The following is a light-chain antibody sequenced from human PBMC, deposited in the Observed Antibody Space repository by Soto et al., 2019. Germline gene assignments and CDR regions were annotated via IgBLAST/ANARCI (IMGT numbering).Light chain of an antibody. J-gene: IGKJ4*01. CDR2: GAS. V-gene: IGKV3-15*01. CDR3: QQRSNWPLT. CDR1: QTVSSK. Sequence: EIVMTQSPATLSVSPGERATLSCRASQTVSSKLAWYQQKGGQAPRLLIYGASTRATGVPARFSGSGSGTDFTLTISSLEPEDFAVYYCQQRSNWPLTFGGGTKVDIK.